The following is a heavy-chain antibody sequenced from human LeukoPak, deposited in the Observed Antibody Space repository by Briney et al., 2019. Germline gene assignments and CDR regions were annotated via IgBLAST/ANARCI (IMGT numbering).Heavy chain of an antibody. CDR1: GYTFTSYY. V-gene: IGHV1-46*01. J-gene: IGHJ4*02. Sequence: ASVKISCKTSGYTFTSYYIHWVRQAPGQGLEWMGIINPSGGGTTYTHKLQGRVTMTMDMSTSTVYMDLSSLRSDDTAVYYCARDSRPYCGGDCYNDYWGQGTLVAVSS. D-gene: IGHD2-21*02. CDR3: ARDSRPYCGGDCYNDY. CDR2: INPSGGGT.